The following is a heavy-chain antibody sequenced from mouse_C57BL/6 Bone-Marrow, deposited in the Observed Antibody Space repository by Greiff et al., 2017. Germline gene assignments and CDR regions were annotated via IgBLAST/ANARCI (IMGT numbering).Heavy chain of an antibody. J-gene: IGHJ3*01. CDR2: IDPSDSYT. D-gene: IGHD2-3*01. CDR3: ARSGGYYWFAY. V-gene: IGHV1-69*01. Sequence: LQESGAELVMPGASVKLSCKASGYTFTSYWMHWVKQRPGQGLEWIGEIDPSDSYTNYNQKFKGKSTLTVDKSSSTAYMQLSSLTSEDSAVYYCARSGGYYWFAYWGQGTLVTVSA. CDR1: GYTFTSYW.